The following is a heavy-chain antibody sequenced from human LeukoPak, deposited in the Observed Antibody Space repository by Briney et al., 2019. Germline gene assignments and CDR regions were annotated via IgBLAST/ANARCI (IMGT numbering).Heavy chain of an antibody. Sequence: ASAKVSCKASGYTFTSYDINWVRQATGQGLEWMGWMNPNSGNTGYAQKFQGRVTMTRNTSISTAYMELSSLRSEDTAVYYCARGREDIVVVPAERFDYWGQGTLVTVSS. CDR1: GYTFTSYD. J-gene: IGHJ4*02. D-gene: IGHD2-2*01. CDR3: ARGREDIVVVPAERFDY. CDR2: MNPNSGNT. V-gene: IGHV1-8*02.